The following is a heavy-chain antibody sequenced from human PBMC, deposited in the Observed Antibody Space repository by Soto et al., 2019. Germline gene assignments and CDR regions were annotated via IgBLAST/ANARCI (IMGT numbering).Heavy chain of an antibody. V-gene: IGHV3-11*06. CDR1: GFTVSDHY. J-gene: IGHJ6*02. CDR3: ARSSGWRQVVGYKYGLDV. Sequence: QVQLVESGGGLVKPGGSLRLSCAVSGFTVSDHYMTWIRQAPGKGREWVSYISGSGTYTNYADSVKGRFIISGDIAQNSLWLQINRLRAEDTAVYYCARSSGWRQVVGYKYGLDVWGQGTAVTVSS. CDR2: ISGSGTYT. D-gene: IGHD3-22*01.